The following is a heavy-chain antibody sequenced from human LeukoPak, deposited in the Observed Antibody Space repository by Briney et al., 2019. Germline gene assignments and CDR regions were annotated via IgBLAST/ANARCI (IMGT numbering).Heavy chain of an antibody. D-gene: IGHD2-15*01. Sequence: GGSLRLSCAASGFTFSSYGAHWVRQAPGKGLEWVAFIRYDGSNKYYADSVKGRFTISRDNSKNTLYLQMNSLRAEDTAVYYCARVGRYSDAFDIWGQGTMVTVSS. J-gene: IGHJ3*02. V-gene: IGHV3-30*02. CDR2: IRYDGSNK. CDR1: GFTFSSYG. CDR3: ARVGRYSDAFDI.